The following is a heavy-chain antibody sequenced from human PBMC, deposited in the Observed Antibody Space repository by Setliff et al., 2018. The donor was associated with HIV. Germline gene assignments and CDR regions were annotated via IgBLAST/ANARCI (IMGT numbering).Heavy chain of an antibody. J-gene: IGHJ6*02. CDR1: GYRFTSYW. CDR3: AKNWATVHHYYYGMDF. Sequence: GESLKISCKGSGYRFTSYWIGWVRQMPGKGLEWMGIIYPGDSETGYSPSFQGQVTISVDKSISTAYLQMSSLRAEDTAIYYCAKNWATVHHYYYGMDFWGQGTTVTVSS. V-gene: IGHV5-51*01. CDR2: IYPGDSET. D-gene: IGHD7-27*01.